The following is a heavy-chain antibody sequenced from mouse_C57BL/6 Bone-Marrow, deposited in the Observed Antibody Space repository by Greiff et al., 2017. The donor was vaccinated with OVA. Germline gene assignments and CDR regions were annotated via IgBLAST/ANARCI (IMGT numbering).Heavy chain of an antibody. Sequence: VQLQQSGAELVRPGASVKLSCTASGFNIKDDYMHWVKQRPEQGLEWIGWIDPENGDTEYASKFQGKATITADTSSNTAYLQLSSLTSEDTAVYYCTTTVSIDYDDYWGQGTTLTVSS. CDR3: TTTVSIDYDDY. J-gene: IGHJ2*01. V-gene: IGHV14-4*01. D-gene: IGHD2-4*01. CDR1: GFNIKDDY. CDR2: IDPENGDT.